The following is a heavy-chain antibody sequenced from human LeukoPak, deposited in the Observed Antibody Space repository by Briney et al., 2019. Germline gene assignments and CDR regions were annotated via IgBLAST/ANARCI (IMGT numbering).Heavy chain of an antibody. J-gene: IGHJ4*02. D-gene: IGHD5-18*01. V-gene: IGHV3-33*01. CDR3: ARAMGYSYADY. CDR2: IWYDGSNK. Sequence: GRSLRLSCAASGFTFSSYGMHWVRQAPGKGLEWVAVIWYDGSNKYYADSVKGRFTISRDNSKNTLCLQMNSLRAEDTAGYYCARAMGYSYADYWGQGTLVTVSS. CDR1: GFTFSSYG.